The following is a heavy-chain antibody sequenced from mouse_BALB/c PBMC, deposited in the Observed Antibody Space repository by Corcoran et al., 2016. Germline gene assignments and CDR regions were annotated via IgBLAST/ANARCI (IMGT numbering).Heavy chain of an antibody. V-gene: IGHV1-9*01. D-gene: IGHD1-1*01. CDR3: ARRDYYYGSSDYAMDY. J-gene: IGHJ4*01. Sequence: QVQLQQSGAELMKPGASVKISCKATGYTFSSYWIEWVKQRPGHGIEWIGESLPGSGSTNYNEKFKGKATFTADTSSNTAYMQLSSLTSEDSAVYYCARRDYYYGSSDYAMDYWGQGTSVTVSS. CDR1: GYTFSSYW. CDR2: SLPGSGST.